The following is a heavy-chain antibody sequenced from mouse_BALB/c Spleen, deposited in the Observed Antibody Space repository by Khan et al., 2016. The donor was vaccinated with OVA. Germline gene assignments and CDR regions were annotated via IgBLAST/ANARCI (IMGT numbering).Heavy chain of an antibody. CDR1: GFTFSDYY. D-gene: IGHD3-1*01. J-gene: IGHJ3*01. Sequence: EVELVESGGGLVKPGGSLKLSCAASGFTFSDYYMYWVRQTPEKRLEWVATVSDGGNDTSYPDSVKGRFTISRDNAKNNLYLQMNSLKSEDTDIYYCTRGGYGSGFAYWGQGTLVTVSA. CDR3: TRGGYGSGFAY. V-gene: IGHV5-4*02. CDR2: VSDGGNDT.